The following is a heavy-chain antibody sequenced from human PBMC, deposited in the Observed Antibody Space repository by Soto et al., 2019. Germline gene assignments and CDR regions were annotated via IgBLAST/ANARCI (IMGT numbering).Heavy chain of an antibody. CDR3: ARDGSLKYYDILTAYFDY. V-gene: IGHV3-33*01. D-gene: IGHD3-9*01. Sequence: QVQLVESGGGVVQPGRSLRLSCAASGFTFSSYGMHWVRQAPGKGLEWVAVISYDGSNKYYADSVKGRFTISRDNSKNTLYLQMNSLRAEDTAVYYCARDGSLKYYDILTAYFDYWGQGTLVTVSS. CDR2: ISYDGSNK. J-gene: IGHJ4*02. CDR1: GFTFSSYG.